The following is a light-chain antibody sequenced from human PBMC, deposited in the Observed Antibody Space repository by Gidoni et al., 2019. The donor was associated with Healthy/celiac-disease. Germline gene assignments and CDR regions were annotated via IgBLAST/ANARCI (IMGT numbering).Light chain of an antibody. Sequence: DTQMTQSPSSLSASVGDRVTITCQASQDISNYLNWYQQKPGKATKLLIYDASNLETGVPSRFSGSGAGTDITFTISSLQPEDIATYYCQQYDNLSLTFGGXTKVEIK. V-gene: IGKV1-33*01. CDR2: DAS. CDR1: QDISNY. CDR3: QQYDNLSLT. J-gene: IGKJ4*01.